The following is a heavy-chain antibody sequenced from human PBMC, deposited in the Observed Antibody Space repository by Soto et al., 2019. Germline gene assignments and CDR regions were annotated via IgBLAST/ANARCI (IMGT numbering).Heavy chain of an antibody. J-gene: IGHJ5*02. CDR2: ISSSSSTI. D-gene: IGHD1-26*01. CDR1: GFTFSSYS. CDR3: AREGGSLNWFDH. Sequence: GGSLRLSCAASGFTFSSYSMNWVRQAPGKGLEWVSYISSSSSTIYYADSVKGRFTISRDNAKNSLYLQMNSRRDEDTAVYYCAREGGSLNWFDHWGQGSLVTVSS. V-gene: IGHV3-48*02.